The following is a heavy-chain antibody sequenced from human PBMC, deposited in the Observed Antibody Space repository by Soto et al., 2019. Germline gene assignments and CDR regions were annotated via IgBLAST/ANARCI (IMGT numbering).Heavy chain of an antibody. CDR1: GYTLTSYD. J-gene: IGHJ2*01. D-gene: IGHD2-2*01. CDR3: VASPKYCSSTSCYAQWYFDL. CDR2: MNPNSGNT. Sequence: ASVKVSCKASGYTLTSYDINWVRQATGQGLEWMGWMNPNSGNTGYAQKFQGRVTMTRNTSISTAYMELSSLRSEDTAVYYCVASPKYCSSTSCYAQWYFDLWGRGTLVTVSS. V-gene: IGHV1-8*01.